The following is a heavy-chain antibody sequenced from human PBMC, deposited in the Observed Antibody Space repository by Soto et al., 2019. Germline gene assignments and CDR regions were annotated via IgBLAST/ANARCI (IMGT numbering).Heavy chain of an antibody. V-gene: IGHV3-7*02. J-gene: IGHJ4*02. D-gene: IGHD2-15*01. CDR1: EFTFRNDW. Sequence: EVQLVESGGDLVQPGGSLRLSCAVSEFTFRNDWMTWVRQAPGKGLEWVANINEHGSETYYVDSVKGRFIISRDNAKSSLFLQMNSLRAEDTAVYYCATHSGWRKDYWGQGTLVTVSS. CDR3: ATHSGWRKDY. CDR2: INEHGSET.